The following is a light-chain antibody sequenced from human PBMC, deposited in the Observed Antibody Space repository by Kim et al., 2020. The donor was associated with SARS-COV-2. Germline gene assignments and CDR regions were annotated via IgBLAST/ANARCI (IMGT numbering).Light chain of an antibody. Sequence: SASVGDRVTITGQASQDSSNELSWYQQKPGKDPKLLIYDASNLETGVPSRFSGGGSGTDFTFSIIGLQPEDIATYYCQQYDNLPYTFGQRTKLEI. CDR1: QDSSNE. CDR2: DAS. J-gene: IGKJ2*01. V-gene: IGKV1-33*01. CDR3: QQYDNLPYT.